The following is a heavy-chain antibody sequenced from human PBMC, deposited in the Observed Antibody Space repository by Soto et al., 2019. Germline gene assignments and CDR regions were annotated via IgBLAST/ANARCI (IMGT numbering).Heavy chain of an antibody. D-gene: IGHD6-19*01. J-gene: IGHJ6*03. CDR2: ISGSGGST. V-gene: IGHV3-23*01. CDR3: AKAVAGYYYYYMDV. CDR1: GFTFSSYA. Sequence: EVQLLESGGGLVQPRGSLRLSCAASGFTFSSYAMSWVRQAPGKGLEWVSAISGSGGSTYYADSVKGRFTISRDNSKNTLYLQMNSLRAEDTAVYYCAKAVAGYYYYYMDVWGKGTTVTVSS.